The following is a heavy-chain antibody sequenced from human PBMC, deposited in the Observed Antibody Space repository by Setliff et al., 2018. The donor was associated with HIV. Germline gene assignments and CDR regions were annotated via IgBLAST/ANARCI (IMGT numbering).Heavy chain of an antibody. CDR1: GGSTSSSSYY. CDR2: IYHNGNT. V-gene: IGHV4-39*07. CDR3: ATSLITVPPDAFDI. Sequence: SETLSLTCTVAGGSTSSSSYYWGWIRQPPGMGLEWIASIYHNGNTYYNPSLKSRVTMSVDTSKNQFSLKLSSVTAADTAVYYCATSLITVPPDAFDIWGQGSMVTVSS. D-gene: IGHD4-4*01. J-gene: IGHJ3*02.